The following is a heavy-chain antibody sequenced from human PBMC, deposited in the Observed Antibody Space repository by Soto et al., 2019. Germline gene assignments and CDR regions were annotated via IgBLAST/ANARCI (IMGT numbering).Heavy chain of an antibody. CDR3: ARDRRLITMVRGVSLWFDP. D-gene: IGHD3-10*01. J-gene: IGHJ5*02. CDR1: GGSFSGYY. Sequence: QVQLQQWGAGLLKPSETLSLTCAVYGGSFSGYYWSWIRQPPGKGLEWIGEINHSGSTNYNPSLKSRVTISVETSKNQFSLKLSSVTAADTAVYYCARDRRLITMVRGVSLWFDPWGQGTLVTVSS. V-gene: IGHV4-34*01. CDR2: INHSGST.